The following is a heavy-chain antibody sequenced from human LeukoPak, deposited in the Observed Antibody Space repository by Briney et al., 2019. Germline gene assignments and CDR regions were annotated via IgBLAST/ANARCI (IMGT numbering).Heavy chain of an antibody. V-gene: IGHV4-61*02. J-gene: IGHJ4*02. Sequence: PSETLSLTCTVSGGSISSGSYYWSWIRQPAGKGLEWIGRIYTSGSTNYNPSLKSRVTISVDTSKNQFSLKLSSVTAADTAVYYCARAVAGTGRFDYWGQGTLVTVSS. CDR3: ARAVAGTGRFDY. D-gene: IGHD6-19*01. CDR2: IYTSGST. CDR1: GGSISSGSYY.